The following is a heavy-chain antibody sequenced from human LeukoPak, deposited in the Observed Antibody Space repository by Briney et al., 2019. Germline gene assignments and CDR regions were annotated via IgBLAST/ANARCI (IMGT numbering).Heavy chain of an antibody. V-gene: IGHV3-66*01. CDR2: IYSGGST. CDR3: ARVGGATAVTMYFEY. Sequence: GSLRLSCAVSGFNVSSNYMSWVRQVPGKGLECVSVIYSGGSTSYADSVKDRFTISRDNSKNTLYLQMNSLRAEDTAVYYCARVGGATAVTMYFEYWGQGTLVTVTS. D-gene: IGHD1-26*01. J-gene: IGHJ4*02. CDR1: GFNVSSNY.